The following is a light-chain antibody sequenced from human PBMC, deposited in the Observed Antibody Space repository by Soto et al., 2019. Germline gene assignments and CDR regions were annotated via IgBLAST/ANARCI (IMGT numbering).Light chain of an antibody. CDR1: SSSVGTAYD. J-gene: IGLJ2*01. V-gene: IGLV1-40*01. CDR3: QCYDRRLIGSVV. Sequence: QYALTQPPSVSGAPGQRVTISCTGSSSSVGTAYDVNWYQHLPGTAPKLLIYGSTHRPSGVPDRFSGSKSGTSASLAITGLQDEDAADSYCQCYDRRLIGSVVFGGGTKLTVL. CDR2: GST.